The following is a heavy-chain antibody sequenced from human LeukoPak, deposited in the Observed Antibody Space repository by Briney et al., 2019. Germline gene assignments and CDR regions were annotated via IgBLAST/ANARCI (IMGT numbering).Heavy chain of an antibody. D-gene: IGHD6-13*01. CDR1: GYTFTDYY. V-gene: IGHV1-2*02. J-gene: IGHJ5*02. CDR2: INPNSGAT. CDR3: ARGGDITAAGTHWLDP. Sequence: ASMKVSCKASGYTFTDYYMHWVRQAPGQGLEWMGWINPNSGATDYAQNFQDRVTMTSDTSIITAYMELSRLRSDDTAVYYCARGGDITAAGTHWLDPWGQGTLVTASS.